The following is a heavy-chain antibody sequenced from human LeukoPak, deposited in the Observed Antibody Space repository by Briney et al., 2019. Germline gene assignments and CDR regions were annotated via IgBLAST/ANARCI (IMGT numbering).Heavy chain of an antibody. J-gene: IGHJ3*02. D-gene: IGHD3-22*01. CDR1: GVSIRSSTYY. Sequence: SVTLSLTCTVSGVSIRSSTYYWGWIRQPPGKGLEWIGSIYYSGSTYYNPSLKSRVTISVDTSKNQFSLKLSSVTAADTAVYYCARHDSSGPYNAFDIWGQGTMVTVSS. V-gene: IGHV4-39*01. CDR2: IYYSGST. CDR3: ARHDSSGPYNAFDI.